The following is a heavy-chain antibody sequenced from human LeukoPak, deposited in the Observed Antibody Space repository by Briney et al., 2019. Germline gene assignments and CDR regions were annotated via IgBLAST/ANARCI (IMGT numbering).Heavy chain of an antibody. J-gene: IGHJ4*02. V-gene: IGHV4-34*01. D-gene: IGHD2-2*01. CDR2: LNHSGGT. CDR3: ARGYLYFDY. Sequence: PSETLSLTCAVYGGSFSDDFWSWIRQSPGKGLEWIGELNHSGGTNYNPSLKSRVTISVDTSKNQFSLKLSSVTAADTAVYYCARGYLYFDYWGQGTLVTVSS. CDR1: GGSFSDDF.